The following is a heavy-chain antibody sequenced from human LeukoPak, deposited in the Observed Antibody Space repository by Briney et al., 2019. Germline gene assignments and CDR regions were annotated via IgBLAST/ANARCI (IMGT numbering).Heavy chain of an antibody. CDR2: IYYNDDK. V-gene: IGHV2-5*01. J-gene: IGHJ4*02. CDR1: DFSLSTPGMG. Sequence: SGPTLVNPTQTLTLTCTFSDFSLSTPGMGVGWIRQPPGKALEWLAFIYYNDDKRYSPSLRSRLTITRDTSKNRVVLAMTNMDPVDTATYYCAHLVVTIDWRSYFDYWGQGALVTVSS. D-gene: IGHD3-9*01. CDR3: AHLVVTIDWRSYFDY.